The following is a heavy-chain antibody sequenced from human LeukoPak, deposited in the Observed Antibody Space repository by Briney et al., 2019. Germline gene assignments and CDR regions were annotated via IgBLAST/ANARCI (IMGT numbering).Heavy chain of an antibody. J-gene: IGHJ3*02. CDR3: ARGVLAVSSIPRAFDI. CDR1: GYNFLNYD. D-gene: IGHD6-19*01. CDR2: TSAHNVNT. V-gene: IGHV1-18*01. Sequence: ASVKVSCKASGYNFLNYDITWVRQVPGQGLEWLGWTSAHNVNTKYAQKFQGRVTMTTDTSASTAYLELRSLTYDDTAVYYCARGVLAVSSIPRAFDIWGQGTTVTVS.